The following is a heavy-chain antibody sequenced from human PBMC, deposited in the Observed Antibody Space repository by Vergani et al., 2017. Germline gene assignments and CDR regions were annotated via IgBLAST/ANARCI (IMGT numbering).Heavy chain of an antibody. J-gene: IGHJ4*02. CDR1: GFTFSSYG. V-gene: IGHV3-33*01. CDR3: ARDPSLVPAATRFDY. CDR2: IWYDGSNK. D-gene: IGHD2-2*01. Sequence: QVQLVESGGGVVQPGRSLRLSCAASGFTFSSYGMHWVRQAPGKGLEWVAVIWYDGSNKYYADSVKGRFTISRDNSKNTLYLQMNSLRAEDPAVYYCARDPSLVPAATRFDYWGQGTLVTVSS.